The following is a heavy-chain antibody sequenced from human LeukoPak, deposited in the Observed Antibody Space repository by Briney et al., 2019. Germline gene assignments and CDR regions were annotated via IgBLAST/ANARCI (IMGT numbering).Heavy chain of an antibody. Sequence: PGGSLRLSCAASGFTFSSYAMSWVRQAPGKGLEWVSAISGSGGGTYYADSVKGRFTISRDNSKNSLYLQMNSLRAEDTAVYYCATDRGRYFDYWGQGTLVTVSS. CDR1: GFTFSSYA. J-gene: IGHJ4*02. V-gene: IGHV3-23*01. CDR3: ATDRGRYFDY. CDR2: ISGSGGGT.